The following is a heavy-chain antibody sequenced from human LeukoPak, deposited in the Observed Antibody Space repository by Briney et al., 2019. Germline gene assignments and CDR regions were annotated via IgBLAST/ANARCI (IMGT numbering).Heavy chain of an antibody. CDR3: ARANYDSSGYYYPYYFDY. D-gene: IGHD3-22*01. J-gene: IGHJ4*02. V-gene: IGHV4-34*01. CDR2: INHSGST. CDR1: GGSFSGYY. Sequence: SETLSLTCAVYGGSFSGYYWSWIRQPPGKGLEGIGEINHSGSTNYNPSLKSRVTISVDTPKNQFSLKLSSVTAADTAVYYCARANYDSSGYYYPYYFDYWGQGTLVTVSS.